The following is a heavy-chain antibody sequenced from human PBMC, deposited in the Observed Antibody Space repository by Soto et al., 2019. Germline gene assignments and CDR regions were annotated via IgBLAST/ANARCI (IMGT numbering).Heavy chain of an antibody. CDR2: IYYSGST. CDR3: ARDLTPNDSSGYYFDY. V-gene: IGHV4-61*01. CDR1: GGSVSSGSYY. Sequence: LSLTCTVSGGSVSSGSYYWSWIRQPPGKGLEWIGYIYYSGSTNYNPSLKSRVTISVDTSKNQFSLKLSSVTAADTAVYYCARDLTPNDSSGYYFDYWGQGTLVTVSS. J-gene: IGHJ4*02. D-gene: IGHD3-22*01.